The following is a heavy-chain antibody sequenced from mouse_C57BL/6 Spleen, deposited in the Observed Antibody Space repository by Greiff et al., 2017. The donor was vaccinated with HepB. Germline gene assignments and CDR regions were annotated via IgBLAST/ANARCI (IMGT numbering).Heavy chain of an antibody. CDR3: ARAGSGIMDY. J-gene: IGHJ4*01. D-gene: IGHD4-1*01. Sequence: EVKVVESGGGLVQPGGSLKLSCAASGFTFSDYYMYWVRQTPEKRLEWVAYISNGGGSTYYPDTVKGRFTISRDNAKNTLYLQMSRLKSEDTAMYYCARAGSGIMDYWGQGTSVTVSS. CDR1: GFTFSDYY. V-gene: IGHV5-12*01. CDR2: ISNGGGST.